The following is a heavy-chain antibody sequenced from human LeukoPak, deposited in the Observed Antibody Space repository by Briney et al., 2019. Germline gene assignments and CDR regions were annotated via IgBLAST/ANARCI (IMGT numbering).Heavy chain of an antibody. J-gene: IGHJ4*02. CDR1: GGSTSSYY. CDR2: IYYSGST. V-gene: IGHV4-59*12. CDR3: ARDYCSGGSCYYFDY. Sequence: SETLSLTCTVSGGSTSSYYRSWIRQPPGKGLEWIGYIYYSGSTNYNPSLKSRVTMSVDTSKNQFSLKLSSVTAADTAVYYCARDYCSGGSCYYFDYWGQGTLVTVSS. D-gene: IGHD2-15*01.